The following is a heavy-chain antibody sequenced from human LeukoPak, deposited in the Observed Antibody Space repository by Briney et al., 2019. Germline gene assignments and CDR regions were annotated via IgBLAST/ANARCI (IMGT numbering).Heavy chain of an antibody. V-gene: IGHV3-49*04. Sequence: GGSLRLSCTASGFTFGDYAMTWVRQAPGKGLEWVGFIRSKVYGRTPEYAASVKGRFTISRDDSKGIAYLQMNSLKTEDTAVHYCTRDQTPYYWGQGTLVTVSS. CDR1: GFTFGDYA. CDR3: TRDQTPYY. CDR2: IRSKVYGRTP. J-gene: IGHJ4*02.